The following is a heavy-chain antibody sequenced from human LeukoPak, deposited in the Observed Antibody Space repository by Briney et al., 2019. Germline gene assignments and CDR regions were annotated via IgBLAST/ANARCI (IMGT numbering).Heavy chain of an antibody. Sequence: SQTLSLTCTVSGGSISSGDYYWSWIRQPPGKGLEWIGYIYYSGSTYYNPSLKSRFTISVATSKNQFSLKLSSVTAADTAVYYCARDGLYSYGYSYFDYWGQGTLVTVSS. D-gene: IGHD5-18*01. V-gene: IGHV4-30-4*08. CDR1: GGSISSGDYY. J-gene: IGHJ4*02. CDR3: ARDGLYSYGYSYFDY. CDR2: IYYSGST.